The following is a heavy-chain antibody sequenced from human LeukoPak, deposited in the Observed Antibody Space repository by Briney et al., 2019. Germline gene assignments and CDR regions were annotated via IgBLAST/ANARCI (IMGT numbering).Heavy chain of an antibody. CDR3: ARDKVSPGVEGYFVY. CDR2: IYTTGST. CDR1: GGSFSGYY. Sequence: PSETLSLTCAVYGGSFSGYYWSWIRQPAGKGLEWIGRIYTTGSTNYNPSLKSRATLSIDTSKNQFSLKLNSVTAADSAVYYCARDKVSPGVEGYFVYWGQGTLVTVSS. J-gene: IGHJ4*02. V-gene: IGHV4-4*07. D-gene: IGHD3-22*01.